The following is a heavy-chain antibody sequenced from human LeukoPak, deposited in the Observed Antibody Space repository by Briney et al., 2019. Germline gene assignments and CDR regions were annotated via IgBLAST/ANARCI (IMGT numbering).Heavy chain of an antibody. V-gene: IGHV3-23*01. Sequence: PGGSLRLSCAASGFTFSTYAMSWVRQAPGKGLEWVSATSGSGGSTYYADSVKGRFTISRDNSKNTLYLQMNSLRAEDTAVYYCAKGEKYYYYYYMDVWGKGTTVTVSS. D-gene: IGHD1-26*01. J-gene: IGHJ6*03. CDR2: TSGSGGST. CDR3: AKGEKYYYYYYMDV. CDR1: GFTFSTYA.